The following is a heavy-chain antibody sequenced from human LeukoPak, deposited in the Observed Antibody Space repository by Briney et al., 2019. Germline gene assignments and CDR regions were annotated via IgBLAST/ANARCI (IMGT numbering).Heavy chain of an antibody. CDR3: ARESVRYSYFDY. CDR2: ISSSSTR. V-gene: IGHV3-48*01. D-gene: IGHD3-9*01. Sequence: PGGSLRLSCAASGFTFSSYSFNWVRQAPGKGLEWVSYISSSSTRYYTDSVKGRFTISRDNAKNSLYLQMNSLRAEDTAVYYCARESVRYSYFDYWGQGTLVTVSS. J-gene: IGHJ4*02. CDR1: GFTFSSYS.